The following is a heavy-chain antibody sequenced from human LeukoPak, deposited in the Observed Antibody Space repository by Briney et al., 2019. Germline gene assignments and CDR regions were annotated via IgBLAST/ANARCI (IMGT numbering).Heavy chain of an antibody. CDR2: ISYDGSNK. CDR3: ARDALPRGFDY. J-gene: IGHJ4*02. CDR1: GFTFSSYG. V-gene: IGHV3-30*03. Sequence: GGSLRLSCAASGFTFSSYGMHWVRQAPGKGLEWVAVISYDGSNKYYADSVKGRFTISRDNSKNTLYLQMNSLRAEDTAVYYCARDALPRGFDYWGQGTLVAVSS.